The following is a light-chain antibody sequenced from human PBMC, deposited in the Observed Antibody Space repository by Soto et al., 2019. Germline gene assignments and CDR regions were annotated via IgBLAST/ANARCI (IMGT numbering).Light chain of an antibody. V-gene: IGLV2-14*01. Sequence: QSALTQPASVSGSPGQAITISCTVTSSDVGGYNYVSWYQQHLGKAPKLMIYEVSNRPSGVSNRFSGSKSGNTASLTISGLQAEDEADYYCSSYTSSSPYVFGTGTKVTVL. CDR3: SSYTSSSPYV. J-gene: IGLJ1*01. CDR2: EVS. CDR1: SSDVGGYNY.